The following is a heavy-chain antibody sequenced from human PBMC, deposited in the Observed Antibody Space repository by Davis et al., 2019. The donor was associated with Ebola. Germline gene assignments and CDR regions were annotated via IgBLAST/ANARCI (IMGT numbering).Heavy chain of an antibody. J-gene: IGHJ4*02. V-gene: IGHV1-69*04. Sequence: SVKVSCKASGGTFSSYAISWVRQAPGQGLEWMGRIIPILGIANYAQKFQGRVTITADKSTSTAYMELSSLRSEDTAVYYCARGDYDSSGYYYWGQGTLVTVSS. D-gene: IGHD3-22*01. CDR2: IIPILGIA. CDR3: ARGDYDSSGYYY. CDR1: GGTFSSYA.